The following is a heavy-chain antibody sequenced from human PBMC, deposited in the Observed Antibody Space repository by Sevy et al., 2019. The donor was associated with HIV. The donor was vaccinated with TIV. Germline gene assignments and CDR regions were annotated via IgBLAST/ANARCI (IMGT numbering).Heavy chain of an antibody. CDR3: AGVSMGAAGGGFGAFDI. CDR1: GFTFSDYY. CDR2: IGRTGNTI. V-gene: IGHV3-11*01. Sequence: GGSLRLSCAASGFTFSDYYMSWVRQAPGKGLEWVSYIGRTGNTIYYADSVKGRLTISRDNAKKSLYLQMNSLRAEDTAVYYWAGVSMGAAGGGFGAFDIWGQRTVVTVSS. J-gene: IGHJ3*02. D-gene: IGHD6-13*01.